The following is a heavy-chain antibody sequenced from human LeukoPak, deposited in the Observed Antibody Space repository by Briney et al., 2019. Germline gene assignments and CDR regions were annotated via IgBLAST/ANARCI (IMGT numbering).Heavy chain of an antibody. CDR3: ARVGIEGFWSGYYGDYYYYMDA. J-gene: IGHJ6*03. CDR1: GFTFSSYW. CDR2: IKQDGSEK. D-gene: IGHD3-3*01. Sequence: GGSLRLSCAASGFTFSSYWMSWVRQAPGKGLEWVANIKQDGSEKCYVDSVKGRFTISRDNAKNSLYLQMNSLRAEDTAAYYCARVGIEGFWSGYYGDYYYYMDAWGKGTTVTASS. V-gene: IGHV3-7*01.